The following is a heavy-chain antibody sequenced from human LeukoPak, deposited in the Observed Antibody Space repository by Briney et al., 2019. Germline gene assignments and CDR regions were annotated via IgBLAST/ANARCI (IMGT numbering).Heavy chain of an antibody. Sequence: SETLSLTCTVSSGSISSGYYYWSWIRQPAGKGLEWIGYIYYSGSTNYNPSLKSRVTISVDTSKNQFSLKLSSVTAADTAVYYCARRVDTAMALDYWGQGTLVTVSS. CDR1: SGSISSGYYY. D-gene: IGHD5-18*01. CDR3: ARRVDTAMALDY. V-gene: IGHV4-61*10. CDR2: IYYSGST. J-gene: IGHJ4*02.